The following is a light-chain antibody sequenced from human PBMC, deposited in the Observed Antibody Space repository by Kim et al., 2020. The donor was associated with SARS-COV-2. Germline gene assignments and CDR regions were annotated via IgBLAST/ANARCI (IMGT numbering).Light chain of an antibody. V-gene: IGKV3-15*01. CDR2: GAS. J-gene: IGKJ2*01. Sequence: EIVMTQSPAVLSVSPGERATLSCRASQSVSSNLAWYQQKPGQAPRLLIYGASSRATGIPARFSGSGSGTEFTLTISGLQSEDFAVYYCQQYNLWYTFGQGTKLEI. CDR3: QQYNLWYT. CDR1: QSVSSN.